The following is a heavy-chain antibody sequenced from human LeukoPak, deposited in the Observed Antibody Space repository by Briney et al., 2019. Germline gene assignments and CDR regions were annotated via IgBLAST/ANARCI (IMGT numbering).Heavy chain of an antibody. V-gene: IGHV1-2*02. Sequence: GASVKVSCKASGYTFTGYYMHWVRQAPGQGLEWMGWINSNSGGTNYAQMFQGRVTMTRDTSISTAYMELSRLRSDDTAVYYCARDLAVAGTMVEFDYWGQGTLVTVSS. J-gene: IGHJ4*02. CDR1: GYTFTGYY. CDR3: ARDLAVAGTMVEFDY. D-gene: IGHD6-19*01. CDR2: INSNSGGT.